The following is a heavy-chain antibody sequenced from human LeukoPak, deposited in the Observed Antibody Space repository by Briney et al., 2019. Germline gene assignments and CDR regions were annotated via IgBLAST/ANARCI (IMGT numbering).Heavy chain of an antibody. CDR3: AREWGGSSGPSWFDP. D-gene: IGHD3-22*01. J-gene: IGHJ5*02. Sequence: GGSLRLSCAASGFTFSSYWMHWVRQAPGKGLVWVSRIYSDGSSTRYADSVTGRFSISRDNAKNTLFLQMNSLRAEDTAVYYCAREWGGSSGPSWFDPCGQGTLVTVSS. V-gene: IGHV3-74*01. CDR2: IYSDGSST. CDR1: GFTFSSYW.